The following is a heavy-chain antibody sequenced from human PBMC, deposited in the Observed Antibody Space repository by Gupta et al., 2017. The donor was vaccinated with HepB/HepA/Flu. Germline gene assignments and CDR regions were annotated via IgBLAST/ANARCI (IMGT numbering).Heavy chain of an antibody. J-gene: IGHJ4*02. CDR2: ISSSGSTI. Sequence: EVQLVESGGGLVQPGGSLRLSCAASGFTFSSYEMNWVRQAPGKGREWVSYISSSGSTIYYADAVKGRFTISRDNAKNSLYLQMNSLRAEDTAVYYCARDLTAPPYYFDYWGQGTLVTVSS. V-gene: IGHV3-48*03. D-gene: IGHD5-18*01. CDR3: ARDLTAPPYYFDY. CDR1: GFTFSSYE.